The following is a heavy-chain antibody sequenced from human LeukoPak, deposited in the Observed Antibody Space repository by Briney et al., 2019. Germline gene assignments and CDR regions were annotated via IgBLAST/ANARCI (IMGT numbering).Heavy chain of an antibody. Sequence: SETLSLTCTVSGGSISSGDYYWSWIRQPPGKGLEWIGYIYYSGSTYYNPSLKSRVTVSVDTSKNQFSLKLSSVTAADTAVYYCAFLYGSGSYYNYDYWGQGTLVTVSS. V-gene: IGHV4-30-4*01. CDR2: IYYSGST. J-gene: IGHJ4*02. CDR1: GGSISSGDYY. D-gene: IGHD3-10*01. CDR3: AFLYGSGSYYNYDY.